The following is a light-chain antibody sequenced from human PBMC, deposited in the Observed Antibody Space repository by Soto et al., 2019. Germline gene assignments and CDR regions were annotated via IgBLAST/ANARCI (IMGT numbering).Light chain of an antibody. CDR1: QGIRND. J-gene: IGKJ2*01. CDR2: AAS. CDR3: LQHYNFPYT. Sequence: AIQMTQSPSSLSASVGDRVTITCRASQGIRNDLGWYQQRPGKAPRLLIYAASSLQSGVPSRFSGSGSGTDFTLTISSLQPEDFVSYYCLQHYNFPYTFGQGTKLEI. V-gene: IGKV1-6*01.